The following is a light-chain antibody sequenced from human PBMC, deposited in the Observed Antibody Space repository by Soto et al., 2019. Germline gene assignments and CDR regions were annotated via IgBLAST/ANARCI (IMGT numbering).Light chain of an antibody. CDR2: GAS. Sequence: EIVLKQSPGTLSLSPGERATLSCRASQTLSNSLSSWFQKIPGQAPRLLIYGASMRATGIPDRFSGSGSGTDFTLTISRLEPEDFAVYYCQQCGSSSTFGQGTRLESK. J-gene: IGKJ5*01. V-gene: IGKV3-20*01. CDR1: QTLSNSL. CDR3: QQCGSSST.